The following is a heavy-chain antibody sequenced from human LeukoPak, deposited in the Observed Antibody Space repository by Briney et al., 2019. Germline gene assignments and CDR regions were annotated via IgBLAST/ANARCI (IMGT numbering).Heavy chain of an antibody. D-gene: IGHD3-22*01. CDR2: ISGSGGST. CDR1: GFTFSSYA. V-gene: IGHV3-23*01. Sequence: GGSLRLSCAAAGFTFSSYAMSWVRQAPGKGLEWVSSISGSGGSTYYADSVKGRFTISRDNSKNTLYLQMNSLRAEDTAVYYCANDYYDSSGYFDYWGQGTLVTVSS. J-gene: IGHJ4*02. CDR3: ANDYYDSSGYFDY.